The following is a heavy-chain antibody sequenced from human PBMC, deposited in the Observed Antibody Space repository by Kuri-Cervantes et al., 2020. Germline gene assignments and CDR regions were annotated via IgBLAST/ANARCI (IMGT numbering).Heavy chain of an antibody. J-gene: IGHJ3*02. CDR1: GYSINSGYY. CDR3: AMPSKRVYGAPHAFDI. Sequence: SETLSLTCAVSGYSINSGYYWGWIRQPPGKGLEWIGSIYHSGSTYYNPSLKSRVTISVDTSKNQFSLKLSSVTAADTAVYYCAMPSKRVYGAPHAFDIWGQGTMVTVSS. D-gene: IGHD3-10*01. CDR2: IYHSGST. V-gene: IGHV4-38-2*01.